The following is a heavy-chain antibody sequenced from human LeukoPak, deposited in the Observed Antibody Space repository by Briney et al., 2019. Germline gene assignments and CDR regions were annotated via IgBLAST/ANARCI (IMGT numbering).Heavy chain of an antibody. J-gene: IGHJ4*02. CDR1: GYSFTSYW. Sequence: GESLKISCKGSGYSFTSYWIGWVRQMPGKGLEWMGSIYPGDSDTRYSPSFQGQVTISADKSISTAYPQWSSLKASDTAMYYCARLAHSGSYYVHFDYWGQGTLVTVSS. CDR2: IYPGDSDT. D-gene: IGHD1-26*01. V-gene: IGHV5-51*01. CDR3: ARLAHSGSYYVHFDY.